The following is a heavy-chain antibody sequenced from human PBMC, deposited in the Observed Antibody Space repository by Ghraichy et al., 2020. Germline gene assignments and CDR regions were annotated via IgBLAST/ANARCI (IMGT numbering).Heavy chain of an antibody. V-gene: IGHV3-7*03. CDR3: ARDAYGYDTSGYP. CDR1: VLRFSNYW. D-gene: IGHD3-22*01. Sequence: GGSLRLSCAASVLRFSNYWMSWVRQAPGKGLEWVANINQDGSEKNFVESVKGRFTISRGNAKNSLYLQMNNLRVEDTAVYYCARDAYGYDTSGYPWGQGTLVTVSS. J-gene: IGHJ5*02. CDR2: INQDGSEK.